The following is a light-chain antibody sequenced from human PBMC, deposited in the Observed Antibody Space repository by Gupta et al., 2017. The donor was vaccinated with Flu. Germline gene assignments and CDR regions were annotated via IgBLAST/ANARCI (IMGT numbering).Light chain of an antibody. CDR1: ESISSN. V-gene: IGKV3-15*01. CDR2: GAS. J-gene: IGKJ4*01. CDR3: QQYNKWPPIT. Sequence: ATLSGAPGERATLSCRATESISSNLAWYQQKPGQAPRLLIYGASIRATGVPARFRGSGSGTEFTLTISSRQSEDFAVYYCQQYNKWPPITFGGGTTVEIK.